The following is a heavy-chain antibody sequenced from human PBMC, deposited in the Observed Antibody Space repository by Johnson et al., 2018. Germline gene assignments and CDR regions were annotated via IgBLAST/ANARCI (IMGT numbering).Heavy chain of an antibody. CDR2: ISYDGSNK. CDR1: GFTFSSYG. Sequence: QVQLVGSGGGVVQPGRSLRLSCAASGFTFSSYGMHWVRQAPGKGLEWVTVISYDGSNKYYADSVKGRFTISRDNSKNTLYLQMNSLRAEDTAVYYCAKYGDYDFSGLGAFDIWGQGTMVTVSS. J-gene: IGHJ3*02. V-gene: IGHV3-30*18. CDR3: AKYGDYDFSGLGAFDI. D-gene: IGHD3-3*01.